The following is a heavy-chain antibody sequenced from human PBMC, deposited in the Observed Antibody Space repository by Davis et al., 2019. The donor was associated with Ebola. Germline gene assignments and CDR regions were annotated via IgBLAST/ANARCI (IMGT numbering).Heavy chain of an antibody. J-gene: IGHJ4*02. CDR3: ARAVRELRSFDY. CDR2: INPNSGGT. D-gene: IGHD1-26*01. CDR1: GYTFSDFF. Sequence: ASVKVSCKASGYTFSDFFLHWVRQAPGQGLEWIAWINPNSGGTDYAQKFQGRVTMTRDTSISTAYMELSRLRSDDTAVYYCARAVRELRSFDYWGQGTLVTVSS. V-gene: IGHV1-2*02.